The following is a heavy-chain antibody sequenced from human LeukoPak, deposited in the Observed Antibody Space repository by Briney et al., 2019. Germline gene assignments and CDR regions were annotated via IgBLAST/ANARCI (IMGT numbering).Heavy chain of an antibody. CDR3: AKDRDSSTWYFDY. Sequence: GGSLRLSCAASGFTFSSYGMHWVRQAPGKGLEWVAFIRYDGSNKYYADSVKGRFTISRDNSKNTLYLQMTSLRTEDTAVYYCAKDRDSSTWYFDYWGQGTLVTVSS. D-gene: IGHD6-13*01. J-gene: IGHJ4*02. V-gene: IGHV3-30*02. CDR1: GFTFSSYG. CDR2: IRYDGSNK.